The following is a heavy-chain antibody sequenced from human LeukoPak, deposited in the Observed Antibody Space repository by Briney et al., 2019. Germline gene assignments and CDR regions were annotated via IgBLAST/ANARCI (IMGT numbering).Heavy chain of an antibody. V-gene: IGHV4-4*02. CDR1: GGSISAYTR. CDR3: AKHGGHYFDS. Sequence: PSETLSLTCAVSGGSISAYTRWSWVRQPPGKGLEWIGQTSHDGNADYTPSLKSRVTISVDRSRNQLSLKLNSVTAADSAVYYCAKHGGHYFDSWGQGTLVTVSS. CDR2: TSHDGNA. D-gene: IGHD4-23*01. J-gene: IGHJ4*02.